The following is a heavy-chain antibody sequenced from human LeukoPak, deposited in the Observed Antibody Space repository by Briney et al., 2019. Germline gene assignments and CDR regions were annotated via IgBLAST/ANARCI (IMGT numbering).Heavy chain of an antibody. CDR1: GFTFSSHW. CDR2: MNLDGSEK. J-gene: IGHJ4*02. CDR3: ARDDGFSCYSY. Sequence: PGGSLRLSCAASGFTFSSHWMTWVRQAPGKGLEWVANMNLDGSEKYYVDSVKGRFIISRDNAKNSLFLQMNSLIAEDTAVYYCARDDGFSCYSYWGQGTLVTVSS. V-gene: IGHV3-7*01. D-gene: IGHD3/OR15-3a*01.